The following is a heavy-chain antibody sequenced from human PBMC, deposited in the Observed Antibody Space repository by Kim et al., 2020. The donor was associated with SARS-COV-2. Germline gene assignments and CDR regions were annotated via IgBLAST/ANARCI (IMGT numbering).Heavy chain of an antibody. CDR3: AREYTSSPGGFDY. V-gene: IGHV5-51*01. Sequence: SSPSFQGQVTNSADKSISTAYLQWSSLKASDTAMYYCAREYTSSPGGFDYWGQGTLVTVSS. D-gene: IGHD6-13*01. J-gene: IGHJ4*02.